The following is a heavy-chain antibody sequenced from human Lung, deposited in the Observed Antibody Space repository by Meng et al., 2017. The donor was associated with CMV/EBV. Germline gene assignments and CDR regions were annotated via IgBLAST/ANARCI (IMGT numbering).Heavy chain of an antibody. D-gene: IGHD1-26*01. CDR1: GFTFSSYA. Sequence: GESXKISCAASGFTFSSYAMRWVRQAPGKGLEWVAVISYDGSNKYYADSVKGRFTISRDNSKNTLYLQMNSLRAEDTAVYYCARDVIVGALSGGDAFDIWGQGTMVTVSS. CDR2: ISYDGSNK. V-gene: IGHV3-30*04. CDR3: ARDVIVGALSGGDAFDI. J-gene: IGHJ3*02.